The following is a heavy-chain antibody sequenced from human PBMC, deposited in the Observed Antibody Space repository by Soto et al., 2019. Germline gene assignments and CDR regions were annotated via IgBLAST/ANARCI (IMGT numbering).Heavy chain of an antibody. CDR1: GGTFSSYA. D-gene: IGHD1-26*01. Sequence: SVKVSCKASGGTFSSYAISWVRQAPGQGLEWMGGIIPIFGTANYAQKFQGRVTITADESTSTAYMELSSLRSEDTAVYYCARELVGATSRWLSYWGQGTLVTVSS. J-gene: IGHJ4*02. CDR2: IIPIFGTA. V-gene: IGHV1-69*13. CDR3: ARELVGATSRWLSY.